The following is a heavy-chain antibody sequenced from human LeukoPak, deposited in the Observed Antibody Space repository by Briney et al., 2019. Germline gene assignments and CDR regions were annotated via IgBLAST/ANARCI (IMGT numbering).Heavy chain of an antibody. CDR3: ARELVSSGTGYFDL. CDR2: ITGSSTWT. CDR1: GFTFGNCG. J-gene: IGHJ2*01. D-gene: IGHD3-10*01. V-gene: IGHV3-23*01. Sequence: GWALRLSFEASGFTFGNCGMTWARQAPGKERHGVSGITGSSTWTYYAASVQGRFTVSRANSQHTLHLQMNSLRADDTAVYYCARELVSSGTGYFDLWGSGTLVTVSS.